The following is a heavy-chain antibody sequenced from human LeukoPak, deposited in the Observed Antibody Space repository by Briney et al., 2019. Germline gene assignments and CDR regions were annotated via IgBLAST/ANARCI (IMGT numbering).Heavy chain of an antibody. J-gene: IGHJ4*02. Sequence: SGPALVKPTQTLTLTCTFSVFSLSTSGMRVSWIRQPPGKALEWLARIDWDDDKFYSTSLKTRLTISKDTSKNQVVLTMTNMDPVDTATYYCATATGAYDSRGYYDYFDYWGQGTLVTVSS. CDR2: IDWDDDK. D-gene: IGHD3-22*01. CDR3: ATATGAYDSRGYYDYFDY. V-gene: IGHV2-70*04. CDR1: VFSLSTSGMR.